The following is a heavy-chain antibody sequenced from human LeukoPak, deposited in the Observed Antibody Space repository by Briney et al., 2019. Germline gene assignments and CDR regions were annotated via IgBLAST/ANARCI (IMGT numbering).Heavy chain of an antibody. Sequence: GASVKVSCKASGYTFTSYYMHWVRQAPGQGLEWMGLINPTGGSTGYAQKFQGRVTMTRDMSTSTDYMELSSLRAEDTAVYYCAREVAYSSSWLYYYYMDVWGKGTTVTVSS. CDR3: AREVAYSSSWLYYYYMDV. V-gene: IGHV1-46*01. CDR1: GYTFTSYY. D-gene: IGHD6-13*01. CDR2: INPTGGST. J-gene: IGHJ6*03.